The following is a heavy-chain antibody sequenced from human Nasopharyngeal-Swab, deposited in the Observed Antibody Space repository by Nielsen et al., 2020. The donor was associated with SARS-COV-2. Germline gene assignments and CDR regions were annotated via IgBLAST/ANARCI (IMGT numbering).Heavy chain of an antibody. D-gene: IGHD2-2*03. Sequence: WIRQPPGKGLEWVGFIRSKAYGGTTEYAASVKGRFTISRDDSKSIAYLQMNSLKTEDTAVYYCTSSGYCSSTSCYPDNWIDPWGQGTLVTVSS. CDR2: IRSKAYGGTT. CDR3: TSSGYCSSTSCYPDNWIDP. J-gene: IGHJ5*02. V-gene: IGHV3-49*02.